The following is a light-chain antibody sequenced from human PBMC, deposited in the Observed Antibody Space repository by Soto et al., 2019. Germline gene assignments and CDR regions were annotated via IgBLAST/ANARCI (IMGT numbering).Light chain of an antibody. CDR2: DVS. CDR1: SSAVGGYNY. J-gene: IGLJ1*01. V-gene: IGLV2-14*01. Sequence: QSELTQPASVSGSPGQSITISCTGTSSAVGGYNYVSWYQQHPGKAPKLMIYDVSNRPSGVSNRFSGSKSGNTASLTISGLQAEDEADYYCSSYTSSSTLVFGTGTKVTVL. CDR3: SSYTSSSTLV.